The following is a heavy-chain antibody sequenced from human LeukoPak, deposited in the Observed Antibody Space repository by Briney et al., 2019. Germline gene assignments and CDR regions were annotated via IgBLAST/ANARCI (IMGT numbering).Heavy chain of an antibody. Sequence: PSETLSLTCTVSSYSISSGYYWAWIRRPPGKGLEWIGSVHHTGNTHYNPSLMSRVAISVDTSKSQFSLKLTSVTASDTAVYYXXXXXXXXXXXXXXXXXFXSWGQGTLVTVSS. V-gene: IGHV4-38-2*02. CDR2: VHHTGNT. CDR1: SYSISSGYY. CDR3: XXXXXXXXXXXXXXXXFXS. J-gene: IGHJ4*02.